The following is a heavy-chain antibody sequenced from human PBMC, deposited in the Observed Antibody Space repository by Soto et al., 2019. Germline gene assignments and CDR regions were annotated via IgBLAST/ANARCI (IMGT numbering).Heavy chain of an antibody. CDR3: DRAAVMRDY. CDR2: ISASGGST. J-gene: IGHJ4*02. V-gene: IGHV3-23*01. CDR1: GFTFDSFA. D-gene: IGHD3-16*01. Sequence: EVQLLESGGGLEQPGGSLRLSCAASGFTFDSFAMTWVRQAPGKGLEWVSAISASGGSTFYVYSVKGRFTISRDSSKNTRYLQMNSLGAEDTAVYYCDRAAVMRDYWGQGTLVTVSS.